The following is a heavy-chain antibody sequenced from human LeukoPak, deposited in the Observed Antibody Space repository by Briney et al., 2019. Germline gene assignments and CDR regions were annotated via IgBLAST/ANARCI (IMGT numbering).Heavy chain of an antibody. D-gene: IGHD1-26*01. V-gene: IGHV3-23*01. CDR2: ISGSGGST. Sequence: GGSLRLPCAASGFTFSSYAMNWVRQAPGKGLEWVSAISGSGGSTYYADSVKGRFTISRDNSKNTLFLQMNSLRAEDTAVYYCAKAYVSGSYSYYFDSWGQGTLVTVSS. CDR3: AKAYVSGSYSYYFDS. J-gene: IGHJ4*02. CDR1: GFTFSSYA.